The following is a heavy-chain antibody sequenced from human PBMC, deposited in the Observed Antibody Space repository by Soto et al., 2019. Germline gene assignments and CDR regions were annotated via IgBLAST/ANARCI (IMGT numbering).Heavy chain of an antibody. V-gene: IGHV1-69*13. CDR2: IIPIFGTA. CDR1: GGTFSSYA. D-gene: IGHD2-8*02. J-gene: IGHJ4*02. CDR3: ARDTTGYFDY. Sequence: GASVKVSCKASGGTFSSYAISWVRQAPGQGLEWMGGIIPIFGTANYAQKFQGRVTITADESTSTAYMGLSSLRSEDTAVYYCARDTTGYFDYWGQGTLVTVSS.